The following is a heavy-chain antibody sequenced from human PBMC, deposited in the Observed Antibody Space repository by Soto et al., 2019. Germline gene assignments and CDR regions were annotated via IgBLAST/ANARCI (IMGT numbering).Heavy chain of an antibody. D-gene: IGHD1-7*01. Sequence: GASVKVSCKASGGTFSSYAISWVRQTPGQGLEWMGGIIPIFGTANYAQKFQGRVTITADESTSTAYMELSSLRSEDTAVYYCASDGMASWIQVRTGTTSYYYGMDVRGKETMVTVSS. V-gene: IGHV1-69*13. CDR3: ASDGMASWIQVRTGTTSYYYGMDV. CDR1: GGTFSSYA. J-gene: IGHJ6*01. CDR2: IIPIFGTA.